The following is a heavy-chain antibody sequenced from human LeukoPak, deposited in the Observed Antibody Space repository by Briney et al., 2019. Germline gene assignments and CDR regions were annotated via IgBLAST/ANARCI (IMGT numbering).Heavy chain of an antibody. Sequence: GGSLRLSCAASGFTLSDHCMDWVRQAPGKGLEWVARSRNKANSYTTQYAASVTGRFTVSRDESKNSLYLQMNSLKTEDTAVYYCARGGYDYFDYWGQGTLVTVSS. V-gene: IGHV3-72*01. CDR2: SRNKANSYTT. J-gene: IGHJ4*02. CDR3: ARGGYDYFDY. CDR1: GFTLSDHC. D-gene: IGHD6-25*01.